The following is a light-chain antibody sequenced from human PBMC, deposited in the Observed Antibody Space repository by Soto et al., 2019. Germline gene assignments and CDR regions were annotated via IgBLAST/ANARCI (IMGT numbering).Light chain of an antibody. Sequence: QSALTQPASVSGSPGQSITISCTGTSSDVGGYNYVSWYQQHPGKAPKLMIYAVTDRPSGVSSRFSGSKSGNTASLTISGLQAADEADYYCSSYTSSSTLFGTGTKLTVL. V-gene: IGLV2-14*01. CDR2: AVT. CDR1: SSDVGGYNY. J-gene: IGLJ1*01. CDR3: SSYTSSSTL.